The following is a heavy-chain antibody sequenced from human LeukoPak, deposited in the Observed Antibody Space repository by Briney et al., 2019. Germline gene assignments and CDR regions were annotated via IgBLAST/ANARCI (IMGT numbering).Heavy chain of an antibody. J-gene: IGHJ4*02. Sequence: PGGALRLSCAASGFTFSSYGMPWVRQAPGKGLEWVAVISYDGSNKYYTDSVKGRFTISRDNSKNTLYLQMNSLRAEDTAVYYCAKDRHGGQFYFNYWGQGTLVTVSS. CDR2: ISYDGSNK. V-gene: IGHV3-30*18. CDR3: AKDRHGGQFYFNY. D-gene: IGHD4-23*01. CDR1: GFTFSSYG.